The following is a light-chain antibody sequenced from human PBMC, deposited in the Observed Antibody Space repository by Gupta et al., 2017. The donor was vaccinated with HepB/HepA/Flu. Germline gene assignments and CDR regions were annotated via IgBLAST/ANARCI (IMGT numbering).Light chain of an antibody. V-gene: IGKV1-39*01. CDR2: AAS. CDR1: QSISSY. CDR3: QQSYSTPWT. J-gene: IGKJ1*01. Sequence: DIQMTQSPSSLSASVGDRVTITCRASQSISSYLNWYQQKPGKAPKLLIYAASSVQSGVPSRFSGSGSGTDFTLTISRLQPEDFATYYCQQSYSTPWTFGQGTKVEIK.